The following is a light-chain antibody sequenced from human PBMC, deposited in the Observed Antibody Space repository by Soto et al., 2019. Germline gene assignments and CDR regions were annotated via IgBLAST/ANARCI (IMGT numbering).Light chain of an antibody. Sequence: QSALTQPASVSGSPGQSVTISCTGASSDVGGFDHVSWYQQHPGKAPRLLIYEVSSRPSGVSDRFSGSKSGNTASQTISGLQAEDEADYYCNSFTNTNTYVFGTGTKLTVL. V-gene: IGLV2-14*01. CDR2: EVS. CDR3: NSFTNTNTYV. J-gene: IGLJ1*01. CDR1: SSDVGGFDH.